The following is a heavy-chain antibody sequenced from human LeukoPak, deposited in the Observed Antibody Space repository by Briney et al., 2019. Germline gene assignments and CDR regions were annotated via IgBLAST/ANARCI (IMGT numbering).Heavy chain of an antibody. Sequence: SETLSLTCTVSGGSITTHCWSCMRQTPGRGLQWSGQICHSGSTRYNPSLTSRVTLSVATSRNQISLKLSSVTAADMAVYFCARGGEQPGYSGDWYFDLWGRGTLVTVSS. D-gene: IGHD1-26*01. J-gene: IGHJ2*01. V-gene: IGHV4-59*11. CDR1: GGSITTHC. CDR3: ARGGEQPGYSGDWYFDL. CDR2: ICHSGST.